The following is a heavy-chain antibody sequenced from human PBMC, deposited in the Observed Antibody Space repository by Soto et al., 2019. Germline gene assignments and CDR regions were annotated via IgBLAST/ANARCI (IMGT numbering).Heavy chain of an antibody. J-gene: IGHJ6*02. CDR3: ARDYGDYGSYYGMEV. Sequence: ASLSVAYEASGYTFPGYYMQWVRQAPGQGLEWMGWINPNSGGTNYAQKFQGRVTMTRDTSISTSYMELSRLRSDDTAVYYCARDYGDYGSYYGMEVWGQGTTV. V-gene: IGHV1-2*02. D-gene: IGHD4-17*01. CDR2: INPNSGGT. CDR1: GYTFPGYY.